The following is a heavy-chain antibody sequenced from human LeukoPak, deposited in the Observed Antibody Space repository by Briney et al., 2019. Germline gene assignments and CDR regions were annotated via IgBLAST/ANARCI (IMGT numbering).Heavy chain of an antibody. J-gene: IGHJ4*02. CDR3: AKDRENSGWKRRFDY. Sequence: GGSLRLSCAASGFTFSDAWMSWVRQAPGKGLEWVSLISGDGGSTYYADSEKGRFTISRDNSKNTLYLQMNSLRAEDTAVYYCAKDRENSGWKRRFDYWGQGTLVTVSS. CDR2: ISGDGGST. CDR1: GFTFSDAW. D-gene: IGHD6-19*01. V-gene: IGHV3-23*01.